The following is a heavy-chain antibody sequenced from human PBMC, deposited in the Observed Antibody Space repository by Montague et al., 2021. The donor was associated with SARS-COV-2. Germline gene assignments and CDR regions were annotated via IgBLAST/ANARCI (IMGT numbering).Heavy chain of an antibody. D-gene: IGHD1-14*01. CDR1: GDSISGYY. CDR2: IYHTWST. J-gene: IGHJ4*02. Sequence: SETLSLTCTVSGDSISGYYWTWIWQAPEKGLEWIGYIYHTWSTNSNPSFKGRVIISVDTSTTQLYLWLTSVSAADSAKYFCARHRRFGVYVADGAYFHHWGQGTPVA. V-gene: IGHV4-59*08. CDR3: ARHRRFGVYVADGAYFHH.